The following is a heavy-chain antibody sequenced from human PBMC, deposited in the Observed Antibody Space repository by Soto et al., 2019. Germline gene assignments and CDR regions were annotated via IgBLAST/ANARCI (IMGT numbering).Heavy chain of an antibody. CDR1: GDSVSSNSAA. J-gene: IGHJ4*02. CDR2: TYYRSKWYN. V-gene: IGHV6-1*01. CDR3: ARHFPSGYSYAVDY. D-gene: IGHD5-18*01. Sequence: PSQTLSLTCAISGDSVSSNSAAWNWIRQSPSRGLEWLGRTYYRSKWYNDYAVSVKSRITINPDTSKNQFSLKLNSVTAADTAVYYCARHFPSGYSYAVDYWGQGTLVTVSS.